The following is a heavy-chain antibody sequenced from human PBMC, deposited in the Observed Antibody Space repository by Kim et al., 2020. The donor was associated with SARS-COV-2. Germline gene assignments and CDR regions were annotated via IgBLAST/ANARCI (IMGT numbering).Heavy chain of an antibody. V-gene: IGHV3-23*01. CDR1: RFTFSNFA. J-gene: IGHJ2*01. Sequence: GGSLRLSCAASRFTFSNFAMSWVRQAPGKGLEWVSGIFGIGSGTYYADAVKGRFTISRDNSRNTLYLQMNNLRAEDTAVYYCARHLHITRVTFYWYFDLWGRGTLVTVSS. CDR3: ARHLHITRVTFYWYFDL. D-gene: IGHD2-21*02. CDR2: IFGIGSGT.